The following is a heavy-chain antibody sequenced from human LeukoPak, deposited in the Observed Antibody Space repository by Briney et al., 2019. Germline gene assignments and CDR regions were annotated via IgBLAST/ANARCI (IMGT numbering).Heavy chain of an antibody. Sequence: ASVKVSCKASGYTFTYYYIHWMRQAPGQGLEWMGLINPDSGDTSYAQKFQGRVTMTRDTSTSTVYMELSSLRSEDTAVYYCARDHPPIVVVVAATYYFDYWGQGTLVTVSS. CDR1: GYTFTYYY. CDR3: ARDHPPIVVVVAATYYFDY. CDR2: INPDSGDT. J-gene: IGHJ4*02. D-gene: IGHD2-15*01. V-gene: IGHV1-2*02.